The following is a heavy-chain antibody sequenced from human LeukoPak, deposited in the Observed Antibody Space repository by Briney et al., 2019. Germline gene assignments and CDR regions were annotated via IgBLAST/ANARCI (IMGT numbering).Heavy chain of an antibody. V-gene: IGHV1-46*01. CDR1: GYTFTIYY. J-gene: IGHJ4*02. D-gene: IGHD6-19*01. CDR3: ARFGGSGWSLDY. CDR2: INPSGGSA. Sequence: GASVKVSCKASGYTFTIYYIHWVRQAPGQGLEWMGMINPSGGSATYAQKFQGRVTMTRDTSTSTVYMELSSLRSEDTAVYYCARFGGSGWSLDYWGQGTLLTVSS.